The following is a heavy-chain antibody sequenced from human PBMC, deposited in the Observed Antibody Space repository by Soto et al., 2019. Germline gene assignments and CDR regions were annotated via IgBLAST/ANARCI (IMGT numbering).Heavy chain of an antibody. V-gene: IGHV4-34*01. D-gene: IGHD2-15*01. J-gene: IGHJ6*02. Sequence: SETLSLTCAVYGGSFSGYYWSWIRQPPGKGLEWIGEINHSGSTNYNPSLKSRVTISVDTSKNQFSLKLSSVTAADTAAYYCARGLCGGGSCYWRYYYYGMDVWGQGTTVTVSS. CDR1: GGSFSGYY. CDR3: ARGLCGGGSCYWRYYYYGMDV. CDR2: INHSGST.